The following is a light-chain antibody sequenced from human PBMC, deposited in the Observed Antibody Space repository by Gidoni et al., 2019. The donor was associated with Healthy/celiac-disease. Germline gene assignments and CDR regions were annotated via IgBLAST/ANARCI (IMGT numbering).Light chain of an antibody. CDR3: GTWDSSLSAYV. V-gene: IGLV1-51*01. CDR1: SSNIGNNS. Sequence: QSVLTQPPSVSAAPGQKVTISCSGSSSNIGNNSVSWYQQLPGTAPKLLIYDNNKRPSGIPARFSGPKSGTSATLGITGLQTGDEADYYCGTWDSSLSAYVFGTGTKVTVL. J-gene: IGLJ1*01. CDR2: DNN.